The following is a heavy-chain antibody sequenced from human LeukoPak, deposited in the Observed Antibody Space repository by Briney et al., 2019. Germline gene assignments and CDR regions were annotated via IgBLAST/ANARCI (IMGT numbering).Heavy chain of an antibody. J-gene: IGHJ5*02. CDR1: GGSFSGHY. CDR2: INHSGST. Sequence: PSETLSLTCAVYGGSFSGHYWNLIRQPPGKGLEWIGEINHSGSTNYNPSLKSRVTISVDTSKNQFSLKLISVTAADTAVYYCLTEVLLDPWGQGTLVTVSP. CDR3: LTEVLLDP. D-gene: IGHD2-21*02. V-gene: IGHV4-34*01.